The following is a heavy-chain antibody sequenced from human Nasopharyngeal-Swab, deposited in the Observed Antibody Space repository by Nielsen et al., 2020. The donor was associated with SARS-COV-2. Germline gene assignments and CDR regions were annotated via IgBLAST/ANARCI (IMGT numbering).Heavy chain of an antibody. CDR1: GFTFSSYS. CDR3: ARGRSYSSSWYTEDYYYYMDV. CDR2: ISSSSSYI. Sequence: GESLKISCAASGFTFSSYSMNWVRQAPGKGLEWVSSISSSSSYICYADSVKGRFTISRDNAKNSLYLQMNRLRAEDTAVYYCARGRSYSSSWYTEDYYYYMDVWGKGTTVTVSS. D-gene: IGHD6-13*01. V-gene: IGHV3-21*01. J-gene: IGHJ6*03.